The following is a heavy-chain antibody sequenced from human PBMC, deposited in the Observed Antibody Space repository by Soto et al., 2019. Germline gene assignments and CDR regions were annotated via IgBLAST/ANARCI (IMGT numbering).Heavy chain of an antibody. J-gene: IGHJ4*02. CDR3: AHWSWELAVGDY. CDR1: GFSLSTRGVG. Sequence: QITLKESGPTLVKPTQTLTLTCTFSGFSLSTRGVGVGWIRQPPGKALEWLALIYWDDDKRYSPSLKSRLTSTKDTSKHQVVLTMTNMDPVDTATYYCAHWSWELAVGDYWGQGTLVTVSS. V-gene: IGHV2-5*02. CDR2: IYWDDDK. D-gene: IGHD1-26*01.